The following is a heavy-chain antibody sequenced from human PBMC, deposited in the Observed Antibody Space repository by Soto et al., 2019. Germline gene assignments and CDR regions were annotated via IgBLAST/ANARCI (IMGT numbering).Heavy chain of an antibody. CDR2: IYYSGTT. J-gene: IGHJ4*02. D-gene: IGHD6-6*01. V-gene: IGHV4-30-4*01. CDR1: GDSISSGDYY. Sequence: QVQLQESGPGLVQPSQTLSLTCTVSGDSISSGDYYWSWVRQSPGKGLEWIGCIYYSGTTYYNPSLETPLTISVTTSDNQFSLSLSSLTAADTAIYFFASDFNLYISSPGPLEYWGQGTLVTVSS. CDR3: ASDFNLYISSPGPLEY.